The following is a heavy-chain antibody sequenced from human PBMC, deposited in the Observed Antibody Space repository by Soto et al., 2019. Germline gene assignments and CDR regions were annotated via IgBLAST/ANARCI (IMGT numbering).Heavy chain of an antibody. CDR1: GFTFSSYA. J-gene: IGHJ4*02. CDR3: AKEGYSSSWYAGYYFDY. V-gene: IGHV3-23*01. Sequence: GGSLRLSCAASGFTFSSYAMSWVRQAPGKGLEWVSAISGSGGSTYYADSVKGRFTISRANSKNTLYLQMNSLRAEDTAVYYCAKEGYSSSWYAGYYFDYRGQGTLVTVSS. D-gene: IGHD6-13*01. CDR2: ISGSGGST.